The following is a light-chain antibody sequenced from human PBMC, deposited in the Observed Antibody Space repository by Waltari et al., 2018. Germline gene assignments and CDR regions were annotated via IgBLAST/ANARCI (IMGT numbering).Light chain of an antibody. CDR1: IGIHVATFR. CDR2: YRSDSDT. V-gene: IGLV5-45*01. Sequence: QAVVTQPPSVSASPGASASLTCPLHIGIHVATFRIYWSQQKPGSPPQYLLSYRSDSDTQQGSGVPSRFSGSKDASANAAILLISGLQSEDEADYYCLIWHNSAYVFGTGTKVTVL. CDR3: LIWHNSAYV. J-gene: IGLJ1*01.